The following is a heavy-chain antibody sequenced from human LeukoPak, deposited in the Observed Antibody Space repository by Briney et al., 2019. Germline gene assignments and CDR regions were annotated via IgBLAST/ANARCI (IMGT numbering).Heavy chain of an antibody. CDR2: TYYSGST. CDR3: AGVRSTSWFGS. V-gene: IGHV4-39*07. D-gene: IGHD1-26*01. Sequence: PSETLSLTCTVSGGSISSWSYYWGWLRPPPGQGLEGIGNTYYSGSTSYYPSLKSRITTSVDTSKNPLSLRLSSVTAADTAVCYCAGVRSTSWFGSWGQGTLVTVSS. J-gene: IGHJ5*01. CDR1: GGSISSWSYY.